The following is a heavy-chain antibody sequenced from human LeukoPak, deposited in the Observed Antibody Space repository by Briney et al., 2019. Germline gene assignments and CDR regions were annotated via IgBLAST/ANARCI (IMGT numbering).Heavy chain of an antibody. CDR3: TRNLRFSEWWDNWFDP. D-gene: IGHD3-3*01. CDR1: GFTFGDYA. CDR2: IRSKAYGGTT. J-gene: IGHJ5*02. V-gene: IGHV3-49*03. Sequence: PGRSLRLSCTASGFTFGDYAISWFRRAPGKGLEWVGFIRSKAYGGTTEYAASVKGRFTISRDDSKSIAYLQMNSLKTEDTAVYYCTRNLRFSEWWDNWFDPWGQGTLVTVSS.